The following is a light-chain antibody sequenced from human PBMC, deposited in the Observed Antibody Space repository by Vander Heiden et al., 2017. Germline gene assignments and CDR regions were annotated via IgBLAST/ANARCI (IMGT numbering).Light chain of an antibody. Sequence: EIVFTQTPGTLSLSPGERATLSCRASQSVSSSYLAWYQQKPGQAPRLLIYCASSRATGIPDRFIGSGSGTDFTLTISRLEPEDFAVYYCQQYGSSPLTFGGGTKVEIK. V-gene: IGKV3-20*01. J-gene: IGKJ4*01. CDR2: CAS. CDR1: QSVSSSY. CDR3: QQYGSSPLT.